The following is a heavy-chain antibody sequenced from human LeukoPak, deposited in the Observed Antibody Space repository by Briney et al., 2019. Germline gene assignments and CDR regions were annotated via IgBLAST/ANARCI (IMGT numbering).Heavy chain of an antibody. CDR3: AKDRRYSSTWYDGNFDY. J-gene: IGHJ4*02. V-gene: IGHV3-23*01. CDR2: LSGSGGTT. CDR1: GFTFSSYA. Sequence: PGGSLRLSCAASGFTFSSYAMSWVSQAPGKGLEWVSALSGSGGTTYYADSVKGRFTISRDNSKNALYLQMNSLRAEDTAVYYCAKDRRYSSTWYDGNFDYWGQGTLVTVSS. D-gene: IGHD6-13*01.